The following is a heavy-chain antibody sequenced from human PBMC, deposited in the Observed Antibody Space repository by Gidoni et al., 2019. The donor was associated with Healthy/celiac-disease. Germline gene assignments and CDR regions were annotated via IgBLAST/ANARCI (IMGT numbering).Heavy chain of an antibody. J-gene: IGHJ6*02. CDR1: GFTFSSYS. D-gene: IGHD3-3*01. CDR2: ISSSSSTI. Sequence: EVQLVESGGGLVQPGGSLRLSLAASGFTFSSYSMNWVRQAPGKGLEWVSYISSSSSTIYYADSVKGRFTISRDNAKNSLYLQMNSLRAEDTAVYYCARATKYDFWSGYYDYYYYGMDVWGQGTTVTVSS. V-gene: IGHV3-48*01. CDR3: ARATKYDFWSGYYDYYYYGMDV.